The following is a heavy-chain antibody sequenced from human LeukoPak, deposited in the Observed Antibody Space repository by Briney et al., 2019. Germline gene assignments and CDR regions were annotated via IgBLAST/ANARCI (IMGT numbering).Heavy chain of an antibody. Sequence: PGGSLRLSCAASGFTFSSYAMSWVRQAPGKGLEWVSAISGSGGSTYYADSVKGRFTISRDNSKNTLYLQMNSLRAEDTAVYYCAKQSTFRVVPADLDYWGQGTLVTVSS. D-gene: IGHD2-2*01. CDR3: AKQSTFRVVPADLDY. CDR1: GFTFSSYA. V-gene: IGHV3-23*01. J-gene: IGHJ4*02. CDR2: ISGSGGST.